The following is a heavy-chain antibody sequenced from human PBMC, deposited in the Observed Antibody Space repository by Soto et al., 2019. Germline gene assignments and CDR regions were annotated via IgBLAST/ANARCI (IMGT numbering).Heavy chain of an antibody. V-gene: IGHV4-61*01. Sequence: PSETLSLTCSASGASVSSVNDYWSWIRQPPGKGLEWIGYIYHSGITNYNPSLKSRVTISLDTSKNQCSLTLTSVTAADTAVYFCARLDLTYYFDYWGQGTPVTVSS. J-gene: IGHJ4*02. CDR1: GASVSSVNDY. D-gene: IGHD3-16*01. CDR2: IYHSGIT. CDR3: ARLDLTYYFDY.